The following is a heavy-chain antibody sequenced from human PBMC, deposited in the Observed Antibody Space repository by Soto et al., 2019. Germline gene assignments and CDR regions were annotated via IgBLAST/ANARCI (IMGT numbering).Heavy chain of an antibody. D-gene: IGHD6-19*01. Sequence: GESLKISCKGSGYSLTNNWIGWVRQMPGKGLEWMGIIYPGDSNTRYSSSFQGQVTISADKSMNTDYLQWSSLKASDTAIYYCARQRSMADANSYYYGMDVWRERTTVTVSS. V-gene: IGHV5-51*01. CDR3: ARQRSMADANSYYYGMDV. CDR1: GYSLTNNW. CDR2: IYPGDSNT. J-gene: IGHJ6*04.